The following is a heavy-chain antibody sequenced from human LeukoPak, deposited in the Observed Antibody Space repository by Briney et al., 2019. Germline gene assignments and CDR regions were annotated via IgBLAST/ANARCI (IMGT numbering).Heavy chain of an antibody. D-gene: IGHD2-2*01. CDR1: GYTFTSYA. V-gene: IGHV1-69*04. Sequence: SVKVSCEASGYTFTSYAISWVRQAPGQGLEWMGRIIPILGIANYAQKFQGRVTITADKSTSTAYMELSSLRSEDTAVYYCASSGDIVVDKYYFDYWGQGTLVTVSS. CDR3: ASSGDIVVDKYYFDY. J-gene: IGHJ4*02. CDR2: IIPILGIA.